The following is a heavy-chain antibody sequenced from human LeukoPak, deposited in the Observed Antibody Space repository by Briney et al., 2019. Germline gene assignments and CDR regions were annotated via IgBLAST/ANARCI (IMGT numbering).Heavy chain of an antibody. J-gene: IGHJ4*02. V-gene: IGHV3-30*18. CDR2: ISYDGSNK. CDR1: GFTFSSYG. Sequence: GGSLRLSCAASGFTFSSYGMHWVRQAPGKGLEWVAVISYDGSNKYYADSVKGRFTISRDNSKNTLYLQMNSLRAEDTAVYYCAKRYGSGSYYTPDYWGQGTLVTVSS. D-gene: IGHD3-10*01. CDR3: AKRYGSGSYYTPDY.